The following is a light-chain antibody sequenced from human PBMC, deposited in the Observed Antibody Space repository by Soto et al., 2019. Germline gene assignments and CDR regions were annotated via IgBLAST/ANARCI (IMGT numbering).Light chain of an antibody. J-gene: IGLJ1*01. CDR2: GVT. Sequence: QSVLAQPPSASGSPGQSVTISCTGSGSDIGAYNFVSWYQQHPGKAPKLMIFGVTERPSGVPDRFSGSKSGNTASLTVSGLQADDEAVYYCCSYAGSYTHYVFGTGTKVTVL. CDR3: CSYAGSYTHYV. CDR1: GSDIGAYNF. V-gene: IGLV2-8*01.